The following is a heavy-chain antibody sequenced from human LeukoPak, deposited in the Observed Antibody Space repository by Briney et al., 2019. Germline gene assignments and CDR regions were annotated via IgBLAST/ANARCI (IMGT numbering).Heavy chain of an antibody. Sequence: GGSLRLSCAASGFTFSSYSMNWVRQAPGKGLEWVSSISSSSSYIYYAGSVKGRFTISRDNAKNSLYLQMNSLRAEDTAVYYCASRRDGYNDFDYWGQGTLVTVSS. J-gene: IGHJ4*02. CDR1: GFTFSSYS. D-gene: IGHD5-24*01. CDR2: ISSSSSYI. CDR3: ASRRDGYNDFDY. V-gene: IGHV3-21*01.